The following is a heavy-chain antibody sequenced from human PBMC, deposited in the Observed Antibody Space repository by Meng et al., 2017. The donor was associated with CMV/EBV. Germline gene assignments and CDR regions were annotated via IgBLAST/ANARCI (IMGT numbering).Heavy chain of an antibody. D-gene: IGHD6-19*01. Sequence: GESLKISCAVSGLTVSSNYMSWVRQAPGKGLESVSVIYSGGTTGYADSVRGRFTISRDKSKNTLYLQMNSLRVEDTAVYYCERSSGWYAFDMWGQGTMVTVSS. J-gene: IGHJ3*02. CDR3: ERSSGWYAFDM. V-gene: IGHV3-53*01. CDR2: IYSGGTT. CDR1: GLTVSSNY.